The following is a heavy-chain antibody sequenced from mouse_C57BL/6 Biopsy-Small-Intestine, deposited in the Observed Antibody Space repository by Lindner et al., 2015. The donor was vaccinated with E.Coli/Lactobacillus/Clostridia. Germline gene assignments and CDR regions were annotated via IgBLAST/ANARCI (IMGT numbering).Heavy chain of an antibody. V-gene: IGHV1-5*01. J-gene: IGHJ2*01. D-gene: IGHD2-12*01. CDR3: TREDYSTHFDY. Sequence: VQLQESGTVLTRPGASVKMSCKTSGYTFTSYWMHWVKQRPGQGLEWIGAIYPGNSDTTYNQKFKGKAKLTAVTSASTAYMELSSLTNEDSAVYYCTREDYSTHFDYWGQGTTLTVSS. CDR2: IYPGNSDT. CDR1: GYTFTSYW.